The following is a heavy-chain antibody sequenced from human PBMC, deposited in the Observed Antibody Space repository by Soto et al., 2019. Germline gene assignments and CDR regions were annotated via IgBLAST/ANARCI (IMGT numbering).Heavy chain of an antibody. Sequence: GESLKISCKGSGYSFTSYWIGWVRQMPGKGLEWMGIIYPGDSDTRYSPSFQGQVTISADKSISTAYLQWSSLKASDTAMYYCARHQLPTRLVYYYGMDVWGQGTMVTVSS. J-gene: IGHJ6*02. CDR1: GYSFTSYW. CDR2: IYPGDSDT. CDR3: ARHQLPTRLVYYYGMDV. D-gene: IGHD2-2*01. V-gene: IGHV5-51*01.